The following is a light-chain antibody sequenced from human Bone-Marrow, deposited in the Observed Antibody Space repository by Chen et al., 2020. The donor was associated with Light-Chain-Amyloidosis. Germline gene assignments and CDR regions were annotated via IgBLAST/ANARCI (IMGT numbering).Light chain of an antibody. Sequence: QSALTQPASVSGSPGQSITISCTGTSSDVGGDNHVSWYQQHPDKAPKLMIYEFTNRPSWVPDRFSGSKSDNTASLTISALKTEDEADYFCSSYTITNTLVFGSGTRVTVL. V-gene: IGLV2-14*01. CDR1: SSDVGGDNH. J-gene: IGLJ1*01. CDR3: SSYTITNTLV. CDR2: EFT.